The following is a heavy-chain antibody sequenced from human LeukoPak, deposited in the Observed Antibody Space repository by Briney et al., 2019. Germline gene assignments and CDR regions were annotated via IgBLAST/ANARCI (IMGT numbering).Heavy chain of an antibody. CDR1: GFTVSSNY. V-gene: IGHV3-66*01. CDR3: ARGNCSSTSCLFDY. J-gene: IGHJ4*02. D-gene: IGHD2-2*01. CDR2: IYSGGST. Sequence: GGSLRLSCAASGFTVSSNYMSWVRRAPGKGLEWVSVIYSGGSTYYADSVKGRFTISRDNSKNTLYLQMNSLRAEDTAVYYCARGNCSSTSCLFDYWGQGTLVTVSS.